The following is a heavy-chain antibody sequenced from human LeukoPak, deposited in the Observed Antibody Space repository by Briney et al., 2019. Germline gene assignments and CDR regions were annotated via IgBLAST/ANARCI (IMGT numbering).Heavy chain of an antibody. Sequence: SETLSLTCAVYGGSFSGYYWSWIRQPPGKGLEWNGSIYYSGSTYYNPSLKSRVTISVDTSKNQFSLKLSSVTAADTAVYYCARRKTPYYYYMDVWGKGTTVTVSS. J-gene: IGHJ6*03. D-gene: IGHD1-14*01. CDR1: GGSFSGYY. V-gene: IGHV4-34*01. CDR3: ARRKTPYYYYMDV. CDR2: IYYSGST.